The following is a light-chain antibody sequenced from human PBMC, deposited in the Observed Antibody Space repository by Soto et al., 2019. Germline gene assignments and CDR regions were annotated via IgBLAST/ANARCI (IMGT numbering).Light chain of an antibody. V-gene: IGKV3-15*01. CDR1: QSVSSN. J-gene: IGKJ2*01. CDR3: QQYNNWPPVYT. CDR2: GAS. Sequence: EIVMTQSPATLSVSPGERATLSCRASQSVSSNLAWYQQKPGQAPRLLIYGASTRATGIPARFSGSGSGTEFTLTISSQQSEDFAVYYYQQYNNWPPVYTFGQGTKLEIK.